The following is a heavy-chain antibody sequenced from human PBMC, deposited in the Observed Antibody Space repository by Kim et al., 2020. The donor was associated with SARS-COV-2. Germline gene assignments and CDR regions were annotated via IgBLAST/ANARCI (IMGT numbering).Heavy chain of an antibody. CDR1: GFTFSSYG. D-gene: IGHD5-12*01. CDR2: ISYDGSNK. CDR3: AKAVVATIATRTTFDY. J-gene: IGHJ4*02. V-gene: IGHV3-30*18. Sequence: GGSLRLSCAASGFTFSSYGMHWVRQAPGKGLEWVAVISYDGSNKYYADSVKGRFTISRDNSKNTLYLQMNSLRAEDTAVYYCAKAVVATIATRTTFDYWGQGTLVTVSS.